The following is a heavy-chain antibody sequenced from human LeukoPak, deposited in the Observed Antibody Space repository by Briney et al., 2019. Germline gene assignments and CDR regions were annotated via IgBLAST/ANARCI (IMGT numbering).Heavy chain of an antibody. Sequence: ASVTVSCKASGYTFTSYGISWVRQAPGQGLEWMGWISAYNGNTNYAQKLQGRVTMTTDTSTSTAYMELRSLRSDDTAVYYCARVGSGYYWGYYYGMDVWGQGTTVTVSS. CDR1: GYTFTSYG. J-gene: IGHJ6*02. V-gene: IGHV1-18*01. CDR3: ARVGSGYYWGYYYGMDV. D-gene: IGHD3-22*01. CDR2: ISAYNGNT.